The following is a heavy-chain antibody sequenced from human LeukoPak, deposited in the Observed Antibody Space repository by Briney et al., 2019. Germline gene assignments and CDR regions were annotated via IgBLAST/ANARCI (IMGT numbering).Heavy chain of an antibody. Sequence: GGSLRLPCAASEFTFSSYSMNWVRQAPGKGLEWVSYISSRSNIISYADSVKGRFTISTDNAKNSLYLQTNSLRDEDTAVYYCARDYQWSFDYWGQGTLVTVSS. J-gene: IGHJ4*02. CDR2: ISSRSNII. CDR3: ARDYQWSFDY. V-gene: IGHV3-48*02. D-gene: IGHD2-15*01. CDR1: EFTFSSYS.